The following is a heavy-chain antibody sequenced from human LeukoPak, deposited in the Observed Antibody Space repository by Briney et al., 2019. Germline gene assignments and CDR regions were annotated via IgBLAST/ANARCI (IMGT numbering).Heavy chain of an antibody. V-gene: IGHV3-21*01. CDR1: GFSFSSYN. CDR2: ITTSSTYT. CDR3: ARDPYSGAYGNTYYYYMDV. D-gene: IGHD1-26*01. Sequence: GGSLRLSCEASGFSFSSYNMDWVRQTPGKGLEGISSITTSSTYTFYADSVKGRFTISKDNARNSLYLQMTSLTAEDTAVYYCARDPYSGAYGNTYYYYMDVWGKGTTVTISS. J-gene: IGHJ6*03.